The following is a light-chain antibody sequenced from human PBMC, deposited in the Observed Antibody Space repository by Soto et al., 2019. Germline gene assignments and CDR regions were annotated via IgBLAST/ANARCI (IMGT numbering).Light chain of an antibody. V-gene: IGLV7-46*01. Sequence: HAAVTQAPSLTVSPGGTVPLTCGSSTGAVTRGHYPYWFQQKPGQAPSTLIYDTNNKHSWTPARFSGSLLGAKAALTLAGAQPEEEAEYYCLLSYSGAWVFGGGTKLTVL. J-gene: IGLJ3*02. CDR1: TGAVTRGHY. CDR2: DTN. CDR3: LLSYSGAWV.